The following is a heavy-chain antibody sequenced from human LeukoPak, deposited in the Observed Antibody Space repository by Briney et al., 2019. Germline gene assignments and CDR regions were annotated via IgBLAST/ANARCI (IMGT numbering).Heavy chain of an antibody. J-gene: IGHJ6*03. CDR1: GDSINTYY. CDR2: IYYTGSA. CDR3: ACGVPHSCYYMDV. Sequence: ETLSLTCTVSGDSINTYYWNWIRQPPGKGLEWIAHIYYTGSASYNPSLKSRATISVDTSKNQFSLSLSSVTAADTAVYYCACGVPHSCYYMDVWGKGTTVAVSS. D-gene: IGHD2-21*01. V-gene: IGHV4-59*12.